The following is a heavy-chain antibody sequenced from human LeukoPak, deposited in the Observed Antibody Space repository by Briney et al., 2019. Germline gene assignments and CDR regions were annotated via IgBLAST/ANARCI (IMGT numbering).Heavy chain of an antibody. Sequence: SETLSLTCTVSGGSISSSSYYWGWIRQPPGKGLEWTGSIYYSGSTYYNPSLKSRVTISVDTSKNQFSLKLSSVTAADTAVYYCARDRVLWYYYYYMDVWGKGTTVTVSS. CDR3: ARDRVLWYYYYYMDV. J-gene: IGHJ6*03. V-gene: IGHV4-39*07. CDR2: IYYSGST. CDR1: GGSISSSSYY.